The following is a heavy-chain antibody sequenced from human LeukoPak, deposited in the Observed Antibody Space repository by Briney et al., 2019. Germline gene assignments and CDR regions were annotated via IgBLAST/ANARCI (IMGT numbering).Heavy chain of an antibody. CDR2: LSSSGGNP. D-gene: IGHD3-3*01. CDR3: AKCARTPEGGSGWCNWFDT. Sequence: GGSLRLSCAASGFTFGNYAMNWVRQAPGKGLEWVSSLSSSGGNPNYADSVKGRFTISRDNSKTELFLQMNSLRAEDPALYSCAKCARTPEGGSGWCNWFDTWGQGTQVTVSS. J-gene: IGHJ5*02. V-gene: IGHV3-23*01. CDR1: GFTFGNYA.